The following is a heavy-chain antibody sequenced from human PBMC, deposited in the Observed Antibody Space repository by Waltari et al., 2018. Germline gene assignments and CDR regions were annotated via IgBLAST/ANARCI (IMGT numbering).Heavy chain of an antibody. Sequence: VQLVESGGGLVHPGGSLRLSCAASGFTFSSYEMNWVRPAPGKGLEWVSYISSSGSTIYYADSVKGRFTISRDNAKNSLYLQMNSLRAEDTAVYYCASSAPRQWLVRGFFDYWDQGTLVTVSS. CDR3: ASSAPRQWLVRGFFDY. CDR1: GFTFSSYE. V-gene: IGHV3-48*03. CDR2: ISSSGSTI. D-gene: IGHD6-19*01. J-gene: IGHJ4*02.